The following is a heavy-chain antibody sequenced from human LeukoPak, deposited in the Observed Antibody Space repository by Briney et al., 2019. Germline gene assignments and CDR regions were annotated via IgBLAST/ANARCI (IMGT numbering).Heavy chain of an antibody. D-gene: IGHD4-17*01. J-gene: IGHJ4*02. V-gene: IGHV3-23*01. Sequence: GGSLRLSCAASGFTFSSYAMSWVRQAPGKGLVWVSAIDGSGGGTYYADSVKGRFTISRDNSKNTVYLQMNSLRAEDTAVYYCAKGGGTTVTIDYWGQGTLVTVSS. CDR3: AKGGGTTVTIDY. CDR1: GFTFSSYA. CDR2: IDGSGGGT.